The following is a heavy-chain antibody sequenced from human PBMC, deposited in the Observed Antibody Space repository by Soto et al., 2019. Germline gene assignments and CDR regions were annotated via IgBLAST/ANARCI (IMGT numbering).Heavy chain of an antibody. J-gene: IGHJ6*04. CDR3: AREEEMPYYYYVWEV. D-gene: IGHD2-2*01. CDR2: ISGYIGHT. Sequence: QVQLVQSGADGRKPGASVKVSCKASGYTFTTYGISGVRQAPVQGLEWMGWISGYIGHTNYAQKFQSRVTMTTDTSTSTVYMEQRSLRSDDTAVYYCAREEEMPYYYYVWEVWRKGTTVTLSS. CDR1: GYTFTTYG. V-gene: IGHV1-18*01.